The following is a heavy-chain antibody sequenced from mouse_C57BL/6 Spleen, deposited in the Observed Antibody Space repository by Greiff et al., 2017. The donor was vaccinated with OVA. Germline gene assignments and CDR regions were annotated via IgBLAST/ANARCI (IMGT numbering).Heavy chain of an antibody. CDR3: ARRAYYYGSSPAWFAY. D-gene: IGHD1-1*01. CDR1: GYTFTSYW. J-gene: IGHJ3*01. CDR2: LDPSDSYT. Sequence: QVQLQQPGAELVKPGASVKLSCKASGYTFTSYWMQWVKQRPGQGLEWIGELDPSDSYTNYTQKFKGKATLTVDTSSSTAYMQLSSLTSEDSAVYYCARRAYYYGSSPAWFAYWGQGTLVTVSA. V-gene: IGHV1-50*01.